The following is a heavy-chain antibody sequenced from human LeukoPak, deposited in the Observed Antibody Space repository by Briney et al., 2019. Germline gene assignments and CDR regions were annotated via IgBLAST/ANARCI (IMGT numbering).Heavy chain of an antibody. J-gene: IGHJ4*02. CDR2: IKQDGSEK. Sequence: PGGSLRLSCAASGFTFSSYWMSWVRQAPGKGLEWVANIKQDGSEKYYVDSVKGRFTISRDNAKNSLYLQMNSLRAEDTAVYYCASTSAWEQQLADYWGQGTLVTVSS. V-gene: IGHV3-7*01. CDR1: GFTFSSYW. D-gene: IGHD6-13*01. CDR3: ASTSAWEQQLADY.